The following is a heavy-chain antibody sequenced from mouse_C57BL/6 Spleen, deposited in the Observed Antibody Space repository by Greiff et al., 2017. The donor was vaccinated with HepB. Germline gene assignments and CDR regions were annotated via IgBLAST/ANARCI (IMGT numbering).Heavy chain of an antibody. CDR2: ISSGSSTI. D-gene: IGHD2-4*01. CDR1: GFTFSDYG. V-gene: IGHV5-17*01. J-gene: IGHJ4*01. Sequence: EVKVVESGGGLVKPGGSLKLSCAASGFTFSDYGMHWVRQAPEKGLEWVAYISSGSSTIYYADTVKGRFTISRDNAKNTLFLQMTSLRSEDTAMYYCAINYGSVYAMDDWGQGTSVTVSS. CDR3: AINYGSVYAMDD.